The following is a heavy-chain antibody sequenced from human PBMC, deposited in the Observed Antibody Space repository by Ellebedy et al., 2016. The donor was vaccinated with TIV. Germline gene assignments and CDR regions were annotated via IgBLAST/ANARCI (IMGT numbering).Heavy chain of an antibody. CDR2: IYYSGST. CDR1: GGSISSSSYY. D-gene: IGHD2-8*01. J-gene: IGHJ3*02. V-gene: IGHV4-39*07. CDR3: ARGLRIPIMVYALDAFDI. Sequence: SETLSLXXTVSGGSISSSSYYWGWIRQPPGKGLEWIGSIYYSGSTYYNPSLKSRVTISVDTSKNQFSLKLSSVTAADTAVYYCARGLRIPIMVYALDAFDIWGQGTMVTVSS.